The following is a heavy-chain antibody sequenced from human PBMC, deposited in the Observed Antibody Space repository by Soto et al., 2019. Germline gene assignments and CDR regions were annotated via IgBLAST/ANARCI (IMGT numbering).Heavy chain of an antibody. CDR1: GGSISGYC. J-gene: IGHJ4*02. CDR3: ARDLVGVTY. CDR2: IYYCGST. D-gene: IGHD1-26*01. V-gene: IGHV4-59*05. Sequence: SETLSLTCTVSGGSISGYCWSWIRQSPEKGLKWIGSIYYCGSTYYNPSLKSRVIISVDTSKNQFSLKLSSVFAADTAVYYCARDLVGVTYWGQGTLVTVSS.